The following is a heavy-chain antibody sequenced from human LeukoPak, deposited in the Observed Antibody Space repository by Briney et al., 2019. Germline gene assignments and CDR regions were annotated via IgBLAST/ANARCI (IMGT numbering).Heavy chain of an antibody. Sequence: ASVTLSFTSSGYTFTIYYMHWVRQAPGQGLEWMGIINPSGGSTSYTQKFQGRVTMTRDMSTSTVYMELSSLRSEDTAVYYCARGPHGGSGWYYFDYWGQGTLVTVSS. J-gene: IGHJ4*02. CDR3: ARGPHGGSGWYYFDY. V-gene: IGHV1-46*01. CDR1: GYTFTIYY. D-gene: IGHD6-19*01. CDR2: INPSGGST.